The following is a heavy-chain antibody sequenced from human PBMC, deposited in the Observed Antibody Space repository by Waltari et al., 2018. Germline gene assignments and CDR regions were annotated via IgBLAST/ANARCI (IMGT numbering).Heavy chain of an antibody. CDR2: IRYDGSNK. CDR3: AKDSGYNSYFDY. D-gene: IGHD5-12*01. Sequence: QVQLVESGGGVVQPGGSLRLSCAASVFTFSSTGMHWVRQAPGKGLEWVAFIRYDGSNKYYADSVKGRFTISRDNSNNTLYLQMNSLRAEDTAVYYCAKDSGYNSYFDYWGQGTLVTVSS. CDR1: VFTFSSTG. V-gene: IGHV3-30*02. J-gene: IGHJ4*02.